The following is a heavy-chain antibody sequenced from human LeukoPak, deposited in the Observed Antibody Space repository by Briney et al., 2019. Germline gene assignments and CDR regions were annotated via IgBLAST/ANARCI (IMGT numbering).Heavy chain of an antibody. CDR1: GFTFSSYW. D-gene: IGHD1-1*01. Sequence: GGSLRLSCAASGFTFSSYWMHWVRHAPGKGLVWVSRINSDGSSTSYADSVKGRFTISRDNAKNTLYLQMNSLRAEDTAVYYCARAGYNWNDKSDYWGQGTLVTVSS. CDR3: ARAGYNWNDKSDY. J-gene: IGHJ4*02. CDR2: INSDGSST. V-gene: IGHV3-74*01.